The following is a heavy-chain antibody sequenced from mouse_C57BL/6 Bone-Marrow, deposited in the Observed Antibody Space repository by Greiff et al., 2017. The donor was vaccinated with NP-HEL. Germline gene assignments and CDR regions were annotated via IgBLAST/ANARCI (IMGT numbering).Heavy chain of an antibody. CDR3: ARGLFYDYDGGFAY. Sequence: EVQLQESGPGMVKPSQSLSLTCTVTGYSITSGYDWHWIRHFPGNKLEWMGYISYSGSTNYNPSLKSRISITHDTSKNHFFLKLNSVTTEDTATYYCARGLFYDYDGGFAYWGQGTLVTVSA. D-gene: IGHD2-4*01. CDR2: ISYSGST. V-gene: IGHV3-1*01. CDR1: GYSITSGYD. J-gene: IGHJ3*01.